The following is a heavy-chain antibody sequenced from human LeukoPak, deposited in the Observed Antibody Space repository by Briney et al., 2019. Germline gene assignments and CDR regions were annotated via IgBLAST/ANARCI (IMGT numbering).Heavy chain of an antibody. V-gene: IGHV4-59*01. J-gene: IGHJ5*01. Sequence: PSETLSVTCTVSGGSISNFYWTWIRQSPGKGLEWIGYISYSGTTKYSPSLKSRVTMSLDTSKNQFSLKLNSVTAADTAVYYCARNHGRWFDSWGQGTLVTVSS. CDR3: ARNHGRWFDS. CDR2: ISYSGTT. CDR1: GGSISNFY. D-gene: IGHD1-14*01.